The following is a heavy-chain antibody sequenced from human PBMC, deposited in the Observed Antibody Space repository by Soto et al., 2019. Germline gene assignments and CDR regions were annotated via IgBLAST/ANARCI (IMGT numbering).Heavy chain of an antibody. CDR2: IKSKTDGGTT. J-gene: IGHJ6*03. CDR3: TTGLRFLEWLIYYMDV. CDR1: GFTFSNAW. V-gene: IGHV3-15*01. D-gene: IGHD3-3*01. Sequence: EVQLVESGGGLVKPGGSLRLSCAASGFTFSNAWMSWVRQAPGKGLEWVGRIKSKTDGGTTDYAAPVKGRFTISRDDSKNTLYLQMHSLKTEDTAVYYCTTGLRFLEWLIYYMDVWGKGTTVTVSS.